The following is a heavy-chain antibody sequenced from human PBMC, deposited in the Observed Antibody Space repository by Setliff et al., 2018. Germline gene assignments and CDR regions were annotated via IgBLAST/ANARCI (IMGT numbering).Heavy chain of an antibody. V-gene: IGHV4-39*01. CDR3: ARASVVHAIAVGY. J-gene: IGHJ4*02. CDR1: GGSISSGVHY. CDR2: IYHGGKT. D-gene: IGHD2-15*01. Sequence: SETLSLTCTVSGGSISSGVHYWGWIRQPPGKGLGWIGRIYHGGKTYYNPSLKSRVTMSVDTSKNQFSLNLTSVTAADTAVYYCARASVVHAIAVGYWGQGTLVTVSS.